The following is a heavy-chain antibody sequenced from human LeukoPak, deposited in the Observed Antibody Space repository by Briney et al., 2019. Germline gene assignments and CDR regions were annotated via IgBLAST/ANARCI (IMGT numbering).Heavy chain of an antibody. CDR3: ARRGTVTTERFDY. D-gene: IGHD4-11*01. V-gene: IGHV4-59*08. Sequence: SETLSLTCTVSGGSISSCYWSWIRQTPGKGLEWIGYIYYSGSTNYNPSLKSRVTISVDTSKNQFSLKLSSVTAADTAVYYCARRGTVTTERFDYWGQGTLVTVSS. J-gene: IGHJ4*02. CDR2: IYYSGST. CDR1: GGSISSCY.